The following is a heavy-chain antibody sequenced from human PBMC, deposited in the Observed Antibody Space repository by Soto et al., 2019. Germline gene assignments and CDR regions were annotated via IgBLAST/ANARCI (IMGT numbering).Heavy chain of an antibody. Sequence: QVQLVESGGGVVQPGRSLRLSCAASGFTFSSYGMHWVRQAPGKGLEWVTSIWYDGTNKYYGDSVKGRFTISRDNSKNTLYLQMNSLRVEDSAVYYCARDRRYGKWLADYWGQGTLVTASS. V-gene: IGHV3-33*01. CDR3: ARDRRYGKWLADY. CDR2: IWYDGTNK. CDR1: GFTFSSYG. J-gene: IGHJ4*02. D-gene: IGHD6-19*01.